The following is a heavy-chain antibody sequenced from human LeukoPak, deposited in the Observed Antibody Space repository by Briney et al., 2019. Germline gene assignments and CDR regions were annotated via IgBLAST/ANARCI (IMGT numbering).Heavy chain of an antibody. CDR2: GYYSGSP. CDR3: ARDSGWLVARAFDI. J-gene: IGHJ3*02. D-gene: IGHD5-12*01. CDR1: GGSISSSTYH. V-gene: IGHV4-39*02. Sequence: SETLSLTCTVSGGSISSSTYHWDWIRQPPGKGLEWIGSGYYSGSPYYNPSLKSRLTIFVDTSKNQFSLKLSSVTAADTAVYYCARDSGWLVARAFDIWGQGTMVTVSS.